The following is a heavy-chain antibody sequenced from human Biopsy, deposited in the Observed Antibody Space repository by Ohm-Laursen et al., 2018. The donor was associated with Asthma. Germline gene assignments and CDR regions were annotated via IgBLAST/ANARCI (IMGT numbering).Heavy chain of an antibody. J-gene: IGHJ6*02. CDR1: GGSMTPTSHY. D-gene: IGHD3-3*01. CDR3: ARRITIFGVVQKDHGMDA. Sequence: TLSLTCAVSGGSMTPTSHYWDWIRQAPGKGLEWIGYISYGGKTSYNPSLKNRVTISRDTSKNQVSLRLTSVTAADTAVYFCARRITIFGVVQKDHGMDAWGQGTTVIVSS. V-gene: IGHV4-39*01. CDR2: ISYGGKT.